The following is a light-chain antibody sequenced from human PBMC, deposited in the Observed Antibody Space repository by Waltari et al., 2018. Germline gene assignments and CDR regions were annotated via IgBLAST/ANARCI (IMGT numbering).Light chain of an antibody. CDR3: QQYNDWHLIT. J-gene: IGKJ5*01. Sequence: EVVMTQSPATLSVFPGERATLSCRASQSVSINLAWYQQKPGQAPRLLIYDASTRATGSPARFSGSGSGTEFTLTISSLQSEDFANYYCQQYNDWHLITFGQGTRLEIK. V-gene: IGKV3-15*01. CDR2: DAS. CDR1: QSVSIN.